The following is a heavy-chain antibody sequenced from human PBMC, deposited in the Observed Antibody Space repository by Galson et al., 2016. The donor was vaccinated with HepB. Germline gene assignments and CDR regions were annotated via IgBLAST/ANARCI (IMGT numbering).Heavy chain of an antibody. D-gene: IGHD4-23*01. CDR1: NYPFTNYG. CDR3: ARAPSTVVTPLWGF. V-gene: IGHV1-18*01. CDR2: ISVYSGKT. Sequence: SVKVSCKASNYPFTNYGIAWVRQAPGHGLEWIGWISVYSGKTIYAQKVQGRLTLTTDTSTTTAYMDLRGLRSDDTAVYYCARAPSTVVTPLWGFWGQGTLVAVSS. J-gene: IGHJ4*02.